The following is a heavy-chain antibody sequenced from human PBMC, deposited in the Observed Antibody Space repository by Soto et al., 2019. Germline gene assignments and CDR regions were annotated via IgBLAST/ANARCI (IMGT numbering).Heavy chain of an antibody. D-gene: IGHD6-6*01. CDR2: IYYSGST. Sequence: SETLSLTCTVSGGSISSGDYYCSWIRQPPGKGLEWIGYIYYSGSTYYNPSLRSRVTISVDTSKNQFSLKLSSVTAADTAVYYCASSSSFADYWGQGTLVTVSS. J-gene: IGHJ4*02. V-gene: IGHV4-30-4*01. CDR1: GGSISSGDYY. CDR3: ASSSSFADY.